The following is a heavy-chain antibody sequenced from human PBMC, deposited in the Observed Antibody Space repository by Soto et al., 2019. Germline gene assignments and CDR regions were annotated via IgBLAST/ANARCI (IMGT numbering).Heavy chain of an antibody. D-gene: IGHD6-6*01. V-gene: IGHV1-69*13. CDR1: GGTFSSYA. Sequence: ASVKVSCKASGGTFSSYAISWVRQAPGQGLEWMGGIIPIFGTANYAQKFQGRVTITADESTSTAYMELSSLRSEDTAVYYCARDSPEYSSSSGMDVWGQGTTVTVSS. CDR3: ARDSPEYSSSSGMDV. J-gene: IGHJ6*02. CDR2: IIPIFGTA.